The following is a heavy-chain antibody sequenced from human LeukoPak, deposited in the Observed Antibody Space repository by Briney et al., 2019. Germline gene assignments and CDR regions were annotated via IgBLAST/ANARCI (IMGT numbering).Heavy chain of an antibody. CDR2: IIDNGYIT. Sequence: GGSLRLSCAASGFTFSSYAMSWVRQAPGKGLEWVSGIIDNGYITYYANSVRGRFTISRDNSKNTLFLQMSSLRAEDTAVYYCAKLGGQEVHNYYVAVWGKGTRSPSP. CDR1: GFTFSSYA. CDR3: AKLGGQEVHNYYVAV. D-gene: IGHD3-16*01. V-gene: IGHV3-23*01. J-gene: IGHJ6*03.